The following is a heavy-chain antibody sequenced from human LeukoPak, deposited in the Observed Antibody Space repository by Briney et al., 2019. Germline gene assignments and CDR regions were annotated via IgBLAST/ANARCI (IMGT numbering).Heavy chain of an antibody. CDR3: ARGHSSSWSFFDY. V-gene: IGHV3-30*03. J-gene: IGHJ4*02. Sequence: GGSLRLSCAASGFTFSSYEMNWVRQAPGKGLEWVAIISYDGSPKYYADSVKGRFTISRDNSKNTLYLQMNSLRAEDTAVYSCARGHSSSWSFFDYWGQGALVTVSS. CDR2: ISYDGSPK. D-gene: IGHD6-13*01. CDR1: GFTFSSYE.